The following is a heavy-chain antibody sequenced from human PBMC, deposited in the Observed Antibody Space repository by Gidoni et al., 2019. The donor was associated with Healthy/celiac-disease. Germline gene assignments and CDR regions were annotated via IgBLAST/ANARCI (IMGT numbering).Heavy chain of an antibody. D-gene: IGHD6-6*01. CDR1: GGSFIGHY. V-gene: IGHV4-34*01. CDR2: INHSGST. Sequence: QLHLQHWGAGLLKPSQTLSLTFAVYGGSFIGHYWSWIRQPPGKGLEWIGEINHSGSTNYNPSLKSRVTISVDTSKNQFSLKLSSVTAADTAVYYCARVPTSIAARPGFYYGMDVWGQGTTVTVSS. J-gene: IGHJ6*02. CDR3: ARVPTSIAARPGFYYGMDV.